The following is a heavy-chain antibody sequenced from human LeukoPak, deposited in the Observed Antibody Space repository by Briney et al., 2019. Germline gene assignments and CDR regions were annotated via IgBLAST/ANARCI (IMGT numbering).Heavy chain of an antibody. J-gene: IGHJ4*02. Sequence: GGSLRLSCAASGFTFSIYWMSWVRQAPGKGLEWVANIKQDGSETYYVDSVKGRFTIPRDNAKNSLYLQMNSLRAEDTAVYDCARDWPGGCDYWGQGTLVTVSS. CDR1: GFTFSIYW. D-gene: IGHD3-10*01. CDR3: ARDWPGGCDY. CDR2: IKQDGSET. V-gene: IGHV3-7*01.